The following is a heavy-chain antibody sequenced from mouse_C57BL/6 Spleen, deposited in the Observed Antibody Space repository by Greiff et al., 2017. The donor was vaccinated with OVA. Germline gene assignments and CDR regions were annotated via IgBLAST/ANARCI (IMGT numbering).Heavy chain of an antibody. V-gene: IGHV1-55*01. CDR2: IYPGSGST. CDR1: GYTFTSYW. D-gene: IGHD1-1*01. Sequence: VQLKQPGAELVKPGASVKMSCKASGYTFTSYWITWVKQRPGQGLEWIGDIYPGSGSTNYNEKFKSKATLTVDTSSSTAYMQLSSLTSEDSAVYYCARSHPYYYGSSFDYWGQGTTLTVSS. CDR3: ARSHPYYYGSSFDY. J-gene: IGHJ2*01.